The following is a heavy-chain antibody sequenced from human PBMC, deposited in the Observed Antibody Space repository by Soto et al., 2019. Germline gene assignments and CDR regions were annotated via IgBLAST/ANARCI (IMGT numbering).Heavy chain of an antibody. D-gene: IGHD5-18*01. V-gene: IGHV1-18*04. CDR2: ISAYNGNT. CDR3: ARDVGYSYGYLPYYYGMDV. J-gene: IGHJ6*02. Sequence: ASVKVSCKASGYTFTSYGISWVRQAPGQGLEWMGWISAYNGNTNYAQKLQGRVTMTTDTSTSTAYMELRILRSDDTAVYYCARDVGYSYGYLPYYYGMDVWGQGTTVTVSS. CDR1: GYTFTSYG.